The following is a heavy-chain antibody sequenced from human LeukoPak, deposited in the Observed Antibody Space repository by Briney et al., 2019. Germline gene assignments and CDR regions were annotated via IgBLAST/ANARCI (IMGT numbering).Heavy chain of an antibody. CDR2: IIPIFGTA. CDR3: ARGNLERTYYDILTGTYGMDV. CDR1: GGTFSSYA. D-gene: IGHD3-9*01. Sequence: SVKVSCKASGGTFSSYAISWVRQAPGQGLEWMGWIIPIFGTANYAQKFQGRVTITADESTSTAYMELSSLRSEDTAVYYCARGNLERTYYDILTGTYGMDVWGKGTTVTVSS. J-gene: IGHJ6*04. V-gene: IGHV1-69*13.